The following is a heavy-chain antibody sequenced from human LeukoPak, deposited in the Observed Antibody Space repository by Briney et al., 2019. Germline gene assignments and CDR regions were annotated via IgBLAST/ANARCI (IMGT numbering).Heavy chain of an antibody. J-gene: IGHJ4*02. D-gene: IGHD3-22*01. Sequence: GGSLRLSCAASGFTFSEYYMSWIRQAPGKGLEWVSYISSSGSTIYYADSVKGRFTISRDNAKNSLYLQMNSLRAEDTAVYYCARESITMIVVAFRYFDYWGQGTLVTVSS. CDR3: ARESITMIVVAFRYFDY. CDR2: ISSSGSTI. CDR1: GFTFSEYY. V-gene: IGHV3-11*04.